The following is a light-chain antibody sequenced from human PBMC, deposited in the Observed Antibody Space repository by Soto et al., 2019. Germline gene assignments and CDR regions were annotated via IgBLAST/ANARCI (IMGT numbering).Light chain of an antibody. J-gene: IGKJ1*01. CDR3: QQYGSSSWT. V-gene: IGKV3-20*01. CDR1: QSVSSSY. CDR2: GAS. Sequence: EIVLTQSPATLSLSPGERATLSCRASQSVSSSYLAWYQQKPGQAPRLLIYGASSRATGIPDRFSGSGSETDFTLTISRLEPEDFAVYYCQQYGSSSWTFGQGTKVEIK.